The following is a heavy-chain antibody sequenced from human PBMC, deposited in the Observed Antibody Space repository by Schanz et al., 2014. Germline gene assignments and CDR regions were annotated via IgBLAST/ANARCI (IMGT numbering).Heavy chain of an antibody. D-gene: IGHD4-4*01. V-gene: IGHV1-18*01. CDR2: ISAYTNNT. Sequence: QGQLVQSGPEVKEPGASVKVSCEASRYTFNTYGLNWVRQAPGQGLEWMGWISAYTNNTNYAQKVQGRVTMTTDTSTGTAYMELRSLRYDDTVVYDCARDHVAATDYDYSCYDLDVWGQGTTVNVYS. J-gene: IGHJ6*02. CDR1: RYTFNTYG. CDR3: ARDHVAATDYDYSCYDLDV.